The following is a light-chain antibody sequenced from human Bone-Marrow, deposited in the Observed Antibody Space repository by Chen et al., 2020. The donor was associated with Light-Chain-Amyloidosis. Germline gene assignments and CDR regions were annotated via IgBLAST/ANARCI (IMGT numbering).Light chain of an antibody. V-gene: IGLV2-14*01. CDR1: SSDIGGNKY. Sequence: SALTQPASVSGSPGQSIPISCTGSSSDIGGNKYVSWYQQYPGKAPKLMIYDVNNRPSGVSNRFSGSKSGSTASLTISGLQAEDEAAYYCSSITDSTTWVFGGGTKVTVL. CDR3: SSITDSTTWV. J-gene: IGLJ3*02. CDR2: DVN.